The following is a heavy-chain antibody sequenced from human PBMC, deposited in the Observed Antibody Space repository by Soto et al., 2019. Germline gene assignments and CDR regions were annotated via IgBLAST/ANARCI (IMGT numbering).Heavy chain of an antibody. D-gene: IGHD3-3*01. J-gene: IGHJ4*02. CDR2: IKYDGSNK. V-gene: IGHV3-30*18. Sequence: GGSLRLSCAASGFAFSSYWMNWVRQVPGKGLVWVSIIKYDGSNKYYVDSVKGRFTISRDTSKNTLYLQMNSLRAEDTAVYYCAEDGREFWSDYYSYFDYWGQGTLVTVSS. CDR1: GFAFSSYW. CDR3: AEDGREFWSDYYSYFDY.